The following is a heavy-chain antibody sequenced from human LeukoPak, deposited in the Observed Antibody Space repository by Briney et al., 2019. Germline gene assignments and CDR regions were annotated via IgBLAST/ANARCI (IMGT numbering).Heavy chain of an antibody. D-gene: IGHD3-10*01. CDR2: IYCGST. J-gene: IGHJ4*02. CDR3: ARHYGP. Sequence: SETLSLTCTVSGGSISGSSYYWGWIRQPPGKGLEWIGSIYCGSTYYNPSLKSRVTISVDTSKNQFSLKLNSVTATDTAVYYCARHYGPWGQGTLVTVSS. V-gene: IGHV4-39*01. CDR1: GGSISGSSYY.